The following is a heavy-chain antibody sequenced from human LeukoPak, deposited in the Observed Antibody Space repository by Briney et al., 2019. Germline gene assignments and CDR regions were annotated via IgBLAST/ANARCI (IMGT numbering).Heavy chain of an antibody. V-gene: IGHV3-30*18. CDR2: ISYDGSNK. CDR3: AKAWHLFNMVRGSYYFDY. J-gene: IGHJ4*02. Sequence: GGSLRLSCAASGFTFSSYGMHWVRQAPGKGLEWVAVISYDGSNKYYADSVKGRFTISRDNSKNTLYLQMNSLRAEDTAVYYCAKAWHLFNMVRGSYYFDYWGQGTLVTVSS. D-gene: IGHD3-10*01. CDR1: GFTFSSYG.